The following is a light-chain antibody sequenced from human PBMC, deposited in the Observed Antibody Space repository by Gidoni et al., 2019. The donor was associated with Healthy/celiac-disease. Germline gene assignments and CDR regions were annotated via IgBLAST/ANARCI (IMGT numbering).Light chain of an antibody. CDR1: QSVSSY. Sequence: PATLSLSPGERATLSCRASQSVSSYLAWYQQKPGQAPRLLIYDASNRATGSPSMFSGSGYGTDFTLTISSLEPEDFAVYYCQQRSNWPPTFGGGTKVEIK. CDR3: QQRSNWPPT. V-gene: IGKV3-11*01. CDR2: DAS. J-gene: IGKJ4*01.